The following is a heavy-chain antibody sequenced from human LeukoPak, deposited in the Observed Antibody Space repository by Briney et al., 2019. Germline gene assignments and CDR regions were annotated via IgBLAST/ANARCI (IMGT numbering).Heavy chain of an antibody. CDR3: ARADSSGWPTHRHDAFDI. CDR2: IYYSGST. CDR1: GGSISSYY. V-gene: IGHV4-59*01. D-gene: IGHD6-19*01. Sequence: DPSETLSLTCTVSGGSISSYYWSWIRQPPGKGLEWIGYIYYSGSTNYNPSLKSRVTISVDTSKNQFSLKLSSVTAPDTAVYYCARADSSGWPTHRHDAFDIWGQGTIVTVSS. J-gene: IGHJ3*02.